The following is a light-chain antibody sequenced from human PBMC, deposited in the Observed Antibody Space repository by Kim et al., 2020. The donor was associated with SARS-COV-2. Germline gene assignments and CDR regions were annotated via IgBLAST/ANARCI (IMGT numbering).Light chain of an antibody. V-gene: IGLV2-14*03. CDR2: DVQ. Sequence: GPSIATSCTGTSSNGGGYNYASYYQQPPGKAPTLIFYDVQNRPSGVSTRFAGSKAGNTASLTSSGLQAEDEADYYCSSYTSRNTLVFGTGTKVTVL. J-gene: IGLJ1*01. CDR1: SSNGGGYNY. CDR3: SSYTSRNTLV.